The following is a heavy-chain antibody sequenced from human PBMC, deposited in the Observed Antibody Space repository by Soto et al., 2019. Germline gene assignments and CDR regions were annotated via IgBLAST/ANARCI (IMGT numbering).Heavy chain of an antibody. CDR1: GGSISSSSYY. CDR2: IYYSGST. D-gene: IGHD3-16*01. V-gene: IGHV4-39*07. Sequence: PSETLALTCTVSGGSISSSSYYWGWIRQPPGKGLEWIGSIYYSGSTYYNPSLKSRVTISVDTSKNQFSLKLSSVTAADTAVYYCATTAAGSVITFGNGAFDIWGQGTMVTVSS. J-gene: IGHJ3*02. CDR3: ATTAAGSVITFGNGAFDI.